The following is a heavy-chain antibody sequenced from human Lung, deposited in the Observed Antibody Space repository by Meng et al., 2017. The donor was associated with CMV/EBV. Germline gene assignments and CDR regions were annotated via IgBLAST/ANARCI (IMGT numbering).Heavy chain of an antibody. V-gene: IGHV1-69*02. CDR3: VRLDCTSDSCFAGGTDY. Sequence: GTFSSYTVTWARQAPGQGLEWMGRVFPILDITNYAQKFQGRVTITADKSTSTSYMELSSLRSEDTAVYYCVRLDCTSDSCFAGGTDYWGQGTLVTVSS. CDR1: GTFSSYT. D-gene: IGHD2-8*02. J-gene: IGHJ4*02. CDR2: VFPILDIT.